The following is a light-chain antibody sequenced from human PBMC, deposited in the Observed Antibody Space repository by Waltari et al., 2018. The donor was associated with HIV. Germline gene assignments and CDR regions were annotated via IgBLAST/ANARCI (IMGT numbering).Light chain of an antibody. CDR1: TLGDTY. CDR2: QSS. J-gene: IGLJ2*01. V-gene: IGLV3-1*01. Sequence: SYELTQSPSVSVSPGPTASITCSGATLGDTYVSCYQQTPGPSPVLVVYQSSNLPSEIPGRLSGSNAGDTATLTISGTQAVDEADYYCQAWDSSSAVVFGGGTKLTVL. CDR3: QAWDSSSAVV.